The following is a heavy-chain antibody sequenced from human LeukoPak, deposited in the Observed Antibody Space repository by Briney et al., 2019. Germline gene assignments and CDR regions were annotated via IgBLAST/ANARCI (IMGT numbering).Heavy chain of an antibody. CDR2: IKGDGTKM. D-gene: IGHD6-19*01. CDR1: GFTFSEYW. J-gene: IGHJ4*02. CDR3: ARDGSCFDF. Sequence: PGGSLRLSCGASGFTFSEYWMTWVRQAPGRGPEWVADIKGDGTKMYYVDSVKGRFTISRDNDKNSLYLQMSNLRVEDTAVYHCARDGSCFDFWGQGALVTVSS. V-gene: IGHV3-7*01.